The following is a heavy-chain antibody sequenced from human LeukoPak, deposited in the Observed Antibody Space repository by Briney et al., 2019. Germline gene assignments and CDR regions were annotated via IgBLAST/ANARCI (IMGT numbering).Heavy chain of an antibody. Sequence: GGSLRLSCAASGFTFSSYAMPWVRQAPGKGLEWVSAISGSGGSTYYADSVKGRFTISRDNSKNTLHLQMNSLRAEDTAVYYCAKPTGIAVAEDYWGQGTLVTVSS. J-gene: IGHJ4*02. CDR1: GFTFSSYA. D-gene: IGHD6-19*01. V-gene: IGHV3-23*01. CDR3: AKPTGIAVAEDY. CDR2: ISGSGGST.